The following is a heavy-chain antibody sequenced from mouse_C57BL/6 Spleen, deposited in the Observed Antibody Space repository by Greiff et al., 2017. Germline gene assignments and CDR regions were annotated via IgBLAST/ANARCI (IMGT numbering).Heavy chain of an antibody. J-gene: IGHJ3*01. V-gene: IGHV1-64*01. CDR1: GYTFTSYW. Sequence: VQLQQPGAELVKPGASVKLSCKASGYTFTSYWMHWVKQRPGQGLEWIGMIHPNSGSTNYNEKFKSKATLTVDKSSSTAYMQLSSLTSEDSAVYYCARDYYGSSRPFAYGGQGTLVTVSA. D-gene: IGHD1-1*01. CDR3: ARDYYGSSRPFAY. CDR2: IHPNSGST.